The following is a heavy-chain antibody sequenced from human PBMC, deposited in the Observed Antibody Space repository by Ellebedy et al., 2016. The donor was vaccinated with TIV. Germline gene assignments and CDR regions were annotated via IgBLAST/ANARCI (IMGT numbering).Heavy chain of an antibody. CDR2: ISSSGSTI. V-gene: IGHV3-48*04. J-gene: IGHJ4*02. D-gene: IGHD3-10*01. Sequence: GESLKISCAASGFTFSNYSMNWVRQAPGKGLEWVSYISSSGSTIYYADSVKGRFTISRDNAKNSLYLQMNSLRAEDTAVYYCARYLSGSGSFDYWGQGTLVTVSS. CDR1: GFTFSNYS. CDR3: ARYLSGSGSFDY.